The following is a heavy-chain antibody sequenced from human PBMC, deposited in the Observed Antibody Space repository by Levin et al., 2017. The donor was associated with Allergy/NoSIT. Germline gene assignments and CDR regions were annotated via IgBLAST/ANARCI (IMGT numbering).Heavy chain of an antibody. V-gene: IGHV1-69*13. CDR3: ASSREGIFGVVDYYYYYGMDV. CDR1: GGTFSSYA. Sequence: GASVKVSCKASGGTFSSYAISWVRQAPGQGLEWMGGIIPIFGTANYAQKFQGRVTITADESTSTAYMELSSLRSEDTAVYYCASSREGIFGVVDYYYYYGMDVWGQGTTVTVSS. D-gene: IGHD3-3*01. CDR2: IIPIFGTA. J-gene: IGHJ6*02.